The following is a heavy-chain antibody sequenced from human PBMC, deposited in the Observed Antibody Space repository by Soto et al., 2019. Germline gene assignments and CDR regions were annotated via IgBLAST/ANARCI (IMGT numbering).Heavy chain of an antibody. V-gene: IGHV3-23*01. Sequence: PGGSLRLSCAASGFTFSSYAMSWVSQAPGEGLEWVSAISGSGGSTYYADSVKGRFTISRDNSKNTLYLQMNSLRAEDTAVYYCAKAPGELSPTGSSNWFDPWGQGTLVTVSS. CDR3: AKAPGELSPTGSSNWFDP. CDR1: GFTFSSYA. D-gene: IGHD3-16*02. CDR2: ISGSGGST. J-gene: IGHJ5*02.